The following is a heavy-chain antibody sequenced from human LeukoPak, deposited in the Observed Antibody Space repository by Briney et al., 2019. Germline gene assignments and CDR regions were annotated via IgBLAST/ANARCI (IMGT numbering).Heavy chain of an antibody. J-gene: IGHJ4*02. CDR3: TSPYLNYYDTSGY. V-gene: IGHV3-73*01. CDR1: GFIFSDSA. CDR2: IRSKANSYAT. Sequence: GGSLRLSCAASGFIFSDSAMHWVRQASGKGLEWVGRIRSKANSYATAYAASVKGRFTISRDDSKNTAYLHMNSLKTEDTAVYYCTSPYLNYYDTSGYWGQRTLVTVSS. D-gene: IGHD3-22*01.